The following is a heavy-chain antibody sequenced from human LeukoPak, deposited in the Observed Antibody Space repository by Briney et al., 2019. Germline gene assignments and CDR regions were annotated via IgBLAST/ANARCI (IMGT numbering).Heavy chain of an antibody. J-gene: IGHJ4*02. V-gene: IGHV3-21*04. CDR2: ISSSSSYI. Sequence: GGSLRLSCAASRFTFSSYSMNWVRQAPGKGLEWVSSISSSSSYIYYADSVKGRFTISRDNAKNSLYLQMNSLRAEDTAVYYCAKEVLTYDYVWGSYRYPGYFDYWGQGTLVTVSS. CDR3: AKEVLTYDYVWGSYRYPGYFDY. D-gene: IGHD3-16*02. CDR1: RFTFSSYS.